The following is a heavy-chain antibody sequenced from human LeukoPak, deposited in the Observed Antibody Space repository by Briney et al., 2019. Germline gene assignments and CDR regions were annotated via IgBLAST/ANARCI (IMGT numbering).Heavy chain of an antibody. CDR3: ARGPLLWFGELLSGFDY. D-gene: IGHD3-10*01. Sequence: GGSLRLSCAASGFTFSSYAMSWVRQAPGKGLEWVSVIYSGGSTYYADSVKGRFTISRDNSKNTLYLQMNSLRAEDTAVYYCARGPLLWFGELLSGFDYWGQGTLVTVSS. V-gene: IGHV3-53*01. J-gene: IGHJ4*02. CDR1: GFTFSSYA. CDR2: IYSGGST.